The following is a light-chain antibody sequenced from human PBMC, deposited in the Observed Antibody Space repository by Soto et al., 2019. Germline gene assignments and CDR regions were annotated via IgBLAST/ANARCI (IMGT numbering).Light chain of an antibody. Sequence: EIVMTQSPATLSVSPGERATLSCRASQISSSHLAWYQQKPGQAPRLLIYGASSSATGITARLSGSGYGTEFTLTISSLQFEDFAVYYRQQYNSWASRFCQGTKVDIK. J-gene: IGKJ1*01. CDR2: GAS. CDR1: QISSSH. CDR3: QQYNSWASR. V-gene: IGKV3-15*01.